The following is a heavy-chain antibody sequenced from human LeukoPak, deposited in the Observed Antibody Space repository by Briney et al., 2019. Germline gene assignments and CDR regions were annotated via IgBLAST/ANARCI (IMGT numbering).Heavy chain of an antibody. CDR3: AKEHRIAAAGVFDY. CDR1: AFTVSNNY. D-gene: IGHD6-13*01. CDR2: IYSGGTT. V-gene: IGHV3-66*01. J-gene: IGHJ4*02. Sequence: GGSLRLSCAASAFTVSNNYMSWVRQAPGKGLEWVSVIYSGGTTNYADSVKGRFTISRDNSKNTLYLQMNSLRAEDTAVYYCAKEHRIAAAGVFDYWGQGTLVTVSS.